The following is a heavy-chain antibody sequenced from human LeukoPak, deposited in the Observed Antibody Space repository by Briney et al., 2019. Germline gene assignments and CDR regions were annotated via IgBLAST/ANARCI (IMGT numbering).Heavy chain of an antibody. J-gene: IGHJ4*02. Sequence: ASVKVSCKASGYTFTSYYMHWVRQAPGQGLEWMGIINPSGGSTSYAQKFQGRVTMTRDTSTSTVYMELSSLRSEDTAVYYCARGPIVAVTANTYYFDYWGQGTLVTVSS. D-gene: IGHD2-21*02. V-gene: IGHV1-46*01. CDR1: GYTFTSYY. CDR2: INPSGGST. CDR3: ARGPIVAVTANTYYFDY.